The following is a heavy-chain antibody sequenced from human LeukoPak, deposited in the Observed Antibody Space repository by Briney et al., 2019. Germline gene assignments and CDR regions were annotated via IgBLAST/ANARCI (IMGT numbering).Heavy chain of an antibody. D-gene: IGHD1-26*01. CDR2: INPNSGGT. J-gene: IGHJ4*02. CDR3: AGVGDRIGGATSQVAY. CDR1: GYTFTGYY. V-gene: IGHV1-2*02. Sequence: GASVKVSCKASGYTFTGYYMHWVRQAPGQGLEWMGWINPNSGGTSYAQKFQGRVTMTRDTSISTAYMELSRLRSDDTAVYYCAGVGDRIGGATSQVAYGGQGTLVTVSS.